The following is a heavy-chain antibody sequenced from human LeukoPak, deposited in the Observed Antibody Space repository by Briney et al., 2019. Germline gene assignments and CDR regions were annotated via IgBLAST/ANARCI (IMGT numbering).Heavy chain of an antibody. Sequence: SETLSLTCAVYGGSFSGYYWTWIRQSPGKGLEWIGEINHSGSTNYNPSLKSRVTMSVDTSKNQFSLKLSSVTAADTAVYYCARDRAGRYYYGSGSYYYMDVWGKGTTVTISS. CDR1: GGSFSGYY. J-gene: IGHJ6*03. CDR2: INHSGST. CDR3: ARDRAGRYYYGSGSYYYMDV. D-gene: IGHD3-10*01. V-gene: IGHV4-34*01.